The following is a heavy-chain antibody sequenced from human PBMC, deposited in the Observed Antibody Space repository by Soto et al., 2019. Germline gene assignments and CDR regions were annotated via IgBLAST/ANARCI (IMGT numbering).Heavy chain of an antibody. J-gene: IGHJ6*02. CDR3: ARSLTTVVTMDV. Sequence: SETLSLTCTVSGGSISSYYWSWIRQPPGKGLEWIGYVYDSWSSHYNPSLKSRVTISLDTSKSQFSLKLSSVTAADTAVYYCARSLTTVVTMDVWGQGTTVTVSS. CDR1: GGSISSYY. D-gene: IGHD4-17*01. CDR2: VYDSWSS. V-gene: IGHV4-4*08.